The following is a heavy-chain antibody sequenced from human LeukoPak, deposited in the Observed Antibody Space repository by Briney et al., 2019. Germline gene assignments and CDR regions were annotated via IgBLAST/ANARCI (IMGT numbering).Heavy chain of an antibody. J-gene: IGHJ6*02. CDR1: GFTFSSYW. V-gene: IGHV3-7*01. CDR3: ARGPLYYYYGMDV. CDR2: IKPDGSEK. Sequence: GGSLRLSCAASGFTFSSYWMSWVRQAPGKGLEWVASIKPDGSEKYYVDSMKGRFTISRDNAKNSLYLEMNSLRAEDTAVYYCARGPLYYYYGMDVWGQGTTVTVSS.